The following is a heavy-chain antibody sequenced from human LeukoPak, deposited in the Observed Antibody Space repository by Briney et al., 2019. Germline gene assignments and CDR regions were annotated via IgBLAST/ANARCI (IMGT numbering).Heavy chain of an antibody. V-gene: IGHV3-48*02. J-gene: IGHJ4*02. CDR1: GFTFSSYS. CDR3: ARDASGCGFTDY. CDR2: ISSSYSTM. Sequence: GALRLSCAASGFTFSSYSMNWVRQAPGKGLEWVSYISSSYSTMYYADSVRGRFTISRDNAKNSLYLQMNSLRDEDTAVYYCARDASGCGFTDYWGQGTLVTVSS. D-gene: IGHD6-19*01.